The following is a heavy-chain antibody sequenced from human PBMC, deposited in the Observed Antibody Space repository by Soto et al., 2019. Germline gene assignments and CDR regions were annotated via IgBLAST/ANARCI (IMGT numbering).Heavy chain of an antibody. Sequence: GPSVNFCCNWIRQPPGKGLEWIGYVFYPGSTDYNPSLKSRVTMSIDTSRNQFSLKLTSVTAADTAVQYCARAFGSTMASLVWVKGTLVTVSS. CDR3: ARAFGSTMASLV. D-gene: IGHD3-10*01. V-gene: IGHV4-59*01. CDR1: GPSVNFC. CDR2: VFYPGST. J-gene: IGHJ4*02.